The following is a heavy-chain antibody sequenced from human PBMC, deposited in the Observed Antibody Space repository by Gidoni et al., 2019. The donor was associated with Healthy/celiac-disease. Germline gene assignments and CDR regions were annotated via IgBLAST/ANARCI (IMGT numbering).Heavy chain of an antibody. J-gene: IGHJ5*02. D-gene: IGHD6-13*01. V-gene: IGHV4-61*02. CDR3: ARAWIEAADAFDP. CDR2: IYTSGST. CDR1: GGSISSGSYY. Sequence: QVQLQESGPGLVKPSQTLSITCTVSGGSISSGSYYWSWIRQPAGKGLEWIGRIYTSGSTNYNPSLKSRVTISVDTSKNQFSLKLSSVTAADTAVYYCARAWIEAADAFDPWGQGTLVTVSS.